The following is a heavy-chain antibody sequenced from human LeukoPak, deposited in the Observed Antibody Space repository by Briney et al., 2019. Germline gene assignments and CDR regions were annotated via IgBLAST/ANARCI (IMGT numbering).Heavy chain of an antibody. D-gene: IGHD3-22*01. CDR2: IYYSGST. CDR3: ASTYYYDSSGPY. CDR1: GGSISSSSYY. J-gene: IGHJ4*02. Sequence: SETLSLTCTVSGGSISSSSYYWGWIRQPPGKGLEWIGSIYYSGSTYYNPSLKSRVTISVDTSKNQFSLKLSSVTAADTAVYYCASTYYYDSSGPYWGQGTPVTVSS. V-gene: IGHV4-39*01.